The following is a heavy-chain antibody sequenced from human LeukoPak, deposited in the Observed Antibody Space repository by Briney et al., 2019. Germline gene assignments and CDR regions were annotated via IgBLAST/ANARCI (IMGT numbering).Heavy chain of an antibody. CDR3: AKDFRIGYFAHFDY. Sequence: GGSLRLSCVGSGFTFRSHAMSWVRQAPGKGLEFVSGIYENGGTTYYADSVKGRFSISRDNSKNTLYLQMDSLRGEDTAVYYCAKDFRIGYFAHFDYWGQGALVTVSS. V-gene: IGHV3-23*01. CDR2: IYENGGTT. CDR1: GFTFRSHA. D-gene: IGHD2-21*01. J-gene: IGHJ4*02.